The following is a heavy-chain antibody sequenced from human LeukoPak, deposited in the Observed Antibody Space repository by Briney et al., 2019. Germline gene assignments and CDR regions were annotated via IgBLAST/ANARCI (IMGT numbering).Heavy chain of an antibody. CDR2: IIPIFGTA. CDR1: GGTFSSYA. Sequence: ASVKVSCKASGGTFSSYAISWVRQATGQGLEWMGGIIPIFGTANYAQKFQGRVTITADESTSTAYMELSSLRSEDTAVYYCARVRGPALFDPWGQGTLVTVSS. D-gene: IGHD2-2*01. J-gene: IGHJ5*02. V-gene: IGHV1-69*13. CDR3: ARVRGPALFDP.